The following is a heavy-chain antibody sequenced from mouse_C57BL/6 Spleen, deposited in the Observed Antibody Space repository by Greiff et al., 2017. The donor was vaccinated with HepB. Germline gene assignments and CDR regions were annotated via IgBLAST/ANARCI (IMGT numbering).Heavy chain of an antibody. CDR3: ARTTVVEDWYFDV. CDR1: GYTFTSYW. J-gene: IGHJ1*03. D-gene: IGHD1-1*01. Sequence: QVQLQQPGAELVRPGTSVKLSCKASGYTFTSYWMHWVKQRPGQGLEWIGVIDPSDSYTNYNQKFKGKATLTVDTSSSTAYMQLSSLTSEDSAVYYCARTTVVEDWYFDVWGTGTTVTVSS. CDR2: IDPSDSYT. V-gene: IGHV1-59*01.